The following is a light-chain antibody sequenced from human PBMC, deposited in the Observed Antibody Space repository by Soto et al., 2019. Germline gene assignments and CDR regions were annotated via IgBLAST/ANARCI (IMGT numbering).Light chain of an antibody. Sequence: DIQLTQSPSFLSASVGDRVTITCRASQGISSYLAWYQKKPGIAPNLLIYAASTLQSGVPSRFSGSGSGTEFTLTISSLQPEDFATYYCQQLNSYPITFGQGTRLEIK. V-gene: IGKV1-9*01. J-gene: IGKJ5*01. CDR3: QQLNSYPIT. CDR2: AAS. CDR1: QGISSY.